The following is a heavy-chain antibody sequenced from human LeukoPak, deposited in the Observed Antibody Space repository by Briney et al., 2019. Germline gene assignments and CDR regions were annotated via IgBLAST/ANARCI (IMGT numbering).Heavy chain of an antibody. D-gene: IGHD3-9*01. Sequence: PSETLSLTCTVSGGSIGSSSYYWGWIRQPPGKGLEWIGSIYYSGSTYYNPSLKSRVTISVDTSKNQFSLKLSSVTAADTAVYYCARASPDFDDCDILTGYYIYFDYWGQGTLVTVSS. CDR1: GGSIGSSSYY. V-gene: IGHV4-39*01. CDR3: ARASPDFDDCDILTGYYIYFDY. CDR2: IYYSGST. J-gene: IGHJ4*02.